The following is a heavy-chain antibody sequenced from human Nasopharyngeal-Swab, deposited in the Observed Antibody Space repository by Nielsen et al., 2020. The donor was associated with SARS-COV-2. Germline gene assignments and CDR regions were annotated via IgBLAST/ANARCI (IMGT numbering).Heavy chain of an antibody. D-gene: IGHD3-22*01. Sequence: GESLKISCAASGFTFSSYAMRWVSQAPGKGLEWVSAISGSGGSTYYADSVKGRFTISRDNFKNTLYLQMNSLRAEDTAVYYCAKSPPYYYDSSGYYDYWGQGTLVTVSS. CDR1: GFTFSSYA. J-gene: IGHJ4*02. CDR2: ISGSGGST. CDR3: AKSPPYYYDSSGYYDY. V-gene: IGHV3-23*01.